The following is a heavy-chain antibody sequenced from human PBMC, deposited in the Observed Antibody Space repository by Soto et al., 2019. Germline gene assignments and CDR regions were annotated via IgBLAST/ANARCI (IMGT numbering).Heavy chain of an antibody. CDR2: ISAYNGNT. CDR1: GYTFTSYG. Sequence: QVQLVQSGAEVKKPGASVKVSCKASGYTFTSYGISWVRQAPGQGLEWMGWISAYNGNTKYAQKLQGRVTMTTYTSTSTAYMEVRSMRSDDTAVYYCARDLAVGLVDYWGQGTLVTVSS. D-gene: IGHD6-19*01. V-gene: IGHV1-18*01. CDR3: ARDLAVGLVDY. J-gene: IGHJ4*02.